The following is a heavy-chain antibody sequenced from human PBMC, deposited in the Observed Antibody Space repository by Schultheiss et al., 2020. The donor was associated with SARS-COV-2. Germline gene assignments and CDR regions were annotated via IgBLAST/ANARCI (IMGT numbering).Heavy chain of an antibody. CDR1: GFTFRNYG. Sequence: GSLRLSCAASGFTFRNYGMHWVRQAPGKGLEWVAVSWYDGSNKYHADSVKGRFTISRENAKNSLYLQMNSLRAEDTAVYYCARDRAIEYGMDVWGQGTTVTVSS. V-gene: IGHV3-33*01. J-gene: IGHJ6*02. CDR2: SWYDGSNK. CDR3: ARDRAIEYGMDV. D-gene: IGHD2-2*02.